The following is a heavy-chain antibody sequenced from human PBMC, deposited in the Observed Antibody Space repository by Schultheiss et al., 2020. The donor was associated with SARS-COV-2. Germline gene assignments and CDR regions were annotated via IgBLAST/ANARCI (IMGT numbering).Heavy chain of an antibody. V-gene: IGHV4-4*07. Sequence: SETLSLTCTVSGDSISSYYWSWIRQPAGKGLEWIGRIYTSGSTNYNPSLKSRVTISVDTSKNQFSLKLRSVTAADTAVYYCARLSEFGSSSGYYYDMDVWGQGTTVTV. D-gene: IGHD6-6*01. CDR3: ARLSEFGSSSGYYYDMDV. J-gene: IGHJ6*02. CDR1: GDSISSYY. CDR2: IYTSGST.